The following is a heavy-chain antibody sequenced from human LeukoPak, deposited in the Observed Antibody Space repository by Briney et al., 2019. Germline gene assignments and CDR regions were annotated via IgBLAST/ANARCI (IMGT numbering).Heavy chain of an antibody. Sequence: GGSLRLSCAASGFTFSSYSMNWVRQAPGKGLEWVSYISSSSSTIYYADSVKGRFTISRDNARNSLYLQMNSLRDEDTAVYYCARVGPLWFGELFTPLPYYYYYGMDVWGQGTTVTVSS. V-gene: IGHV3-48*02. CDR2: ISSSSSTI. CDR3: ARVGPLWFGELFTPLPYYYYYGMDV. D-gene: IGHD3-10*01. J-gene: IGHJ6*02. CDR1: GFTFSSYS.